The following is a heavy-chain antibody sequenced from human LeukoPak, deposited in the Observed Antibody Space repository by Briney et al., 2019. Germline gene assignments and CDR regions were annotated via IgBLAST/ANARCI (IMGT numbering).Heavy chain of an antibody. CDR1: GFTFSHYY. Sequence: GGSLRLSCAASGFTFSHYYMSWVRQAPGKGLEWVANIKQDGSEQFYLDSVKGRFTISRDNSKNTLYLQMNSLRAEDTAVYYCAKDQIPSWPFDYWGQGTLVTVSS. CDR2: IKQDGSEQ. J-gene: IGHJ4*02. V-gene: IGHV3-7*03. CDR3: AKDQIPSWPFDY.